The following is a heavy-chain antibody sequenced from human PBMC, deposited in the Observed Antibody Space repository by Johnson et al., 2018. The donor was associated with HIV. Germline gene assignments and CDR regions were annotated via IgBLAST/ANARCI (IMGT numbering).Heavy chain of an antibody. CDR3: ASLYVFDI. CDR2: ISYDGSNK. V-gene: IGHV3-30-3*01. Sequence: QVQLVESGGGVVQPGRSLRLSCAASGFTLSSYAMHWVRQAPGTGLEWVAVISYDGSNKYYADSVKGRFTISRDNSKNTLYLQMNSRRAEDTAGYYCASLYVFDIWGQGTMVTVSS. J-gene: IGHJ3*02. CDR1: GFTLSSYA.